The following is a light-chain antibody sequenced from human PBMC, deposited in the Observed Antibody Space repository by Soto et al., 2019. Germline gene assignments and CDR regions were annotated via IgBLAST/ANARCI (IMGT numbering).Light chain of an antibody. CDR1: SSNIGSNT. Sequence: QSVLTQPPSASGTPGQRVTISCSGSSSNIGSNTVSWYQQLPGTAPKLLIYSHNQRPSGVPDRFSGSKSGTSASLAISGLQSEDEADYYCAAWDDSLNGYVFGTGTKVTVL. CDR3: AAWDDSLNGYV. J-gene: IGLJ1*01. CDR2: SHN. V-gene: IGLV1-44*01.